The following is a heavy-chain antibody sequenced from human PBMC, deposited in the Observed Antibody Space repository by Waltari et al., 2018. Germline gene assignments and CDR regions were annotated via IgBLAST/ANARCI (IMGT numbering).Heavy chain of an antibody. D-gene: IGHD5-18*01. J-gene: IGHJ4*02. CDR1: GYTFTGYY. Sequence: QVQLVQSGAEVKKPGASVKVSCKASGYTFTGYYMHWVRQAPGQGLEWMGLINPNSGGKNYAQKFQGRVTITRDTSIRTADMGLSRLRSDDTAVDYCARVHLWRQLKTGFDYWGQGTLVTVSS. CDR3: ARVHLWRQLKTGFDY. CDR2: INPNSGGK. V-gene: IGHV1-2*02.